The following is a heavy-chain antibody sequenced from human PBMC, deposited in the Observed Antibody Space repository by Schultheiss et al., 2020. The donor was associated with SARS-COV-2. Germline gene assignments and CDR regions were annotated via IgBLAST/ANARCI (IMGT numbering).Heavy chain of an antibody. CDR1: GFTFSSYA. Sequence: GGSLRLSCAASGFTFSSYAMSWVRQAPGKGLEWVSAISGSGGSTYYADSVKGRFTISRDNSKNTLYLQMNSLRAEDTALYYCAREGCSGGSCYSNNAFDIWGQGTMVTVSS. D-gene: IGHD2-15*01. J-gene: IGHJ3*02. CDR2: ISGSGGST. V-gene: IGHV3-23*01. CDR3: AREGCSGGSCYSNNAFDI.